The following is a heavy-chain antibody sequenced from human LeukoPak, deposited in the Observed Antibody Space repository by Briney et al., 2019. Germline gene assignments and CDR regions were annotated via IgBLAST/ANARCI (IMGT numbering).Heavy chain of an antibody. CDR1: GFTFSSYW. CDR2: INQDGSDK. D-gene: IGHD6-13*01. V-gene: IGHV3-7*01. Sequence: GGSLRLSCAASGFTFSSYWMNWVRQAPGKGLEWVANINQDGSDKYYVDSVKGRFTISRDNAKKSLYLQMNSLRAEDTAVYYCARVAPAGTYFDYWGQGTLVTVSS. CDR3: ARVAPAGTYFDY. J-gene: IGHJ4*02.